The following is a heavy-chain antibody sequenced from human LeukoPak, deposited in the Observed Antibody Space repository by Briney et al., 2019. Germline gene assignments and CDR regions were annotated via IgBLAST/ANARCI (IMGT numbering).Heavy chain of an antibody. J-gene: IGHJ5*02. V-gene: IGHV5-51*01. CDR3: ARRVVGATGWFDP. CDR2: IYPGGSDT. Sequence: GESLKISFKGSGYRFTSYWIGWVRPMPGKGLEGMGIIYPGGSDTRYSPSFQGQVTISADKSISTAYLQWSSLKASDSAMYYCARRVVGATGWFDPWGEGTLVTVSS. CDR1: GYRFTSYW. D-gene: IGHD1-26*01.